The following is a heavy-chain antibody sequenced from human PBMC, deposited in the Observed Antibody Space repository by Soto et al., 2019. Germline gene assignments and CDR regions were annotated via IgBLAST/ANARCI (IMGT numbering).Heavy chain of an antibody. Sequence: EVQLVESGGGLVQPGGSLRLSCAASGFTFSSYWMSWVRQAPGKGLEWVANIKQDGSEKYYVDSVKGRFTISRDNAKNSLYLQMNSLRAEDTAVYYCARGRRDYVWGSHRSGWFDPWGQGTLVTVSS. J-gene: IGHJ5*02. CDR1: GFTFSSYW. V-gene: IGHV3-7*03. CDR2: IKQDGSEK. D-gene: IGHD3-16*02. CDR3: ARGRRDYVWGSHRSGWFDP.